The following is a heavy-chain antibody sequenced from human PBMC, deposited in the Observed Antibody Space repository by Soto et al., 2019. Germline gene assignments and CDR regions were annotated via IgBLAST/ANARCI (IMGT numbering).Heavy chain of an antibody. D-gene: IGHD3-10*01. V-gene: IGHV5-51*01. CDR1: GYSFTSYW. CDR2: IYPGDSDT. J-gene: IGHJ5*02. CDR3: ARHFSGSGSYRQNWFDP. Sequence: EVQLVQSGAEVKKPGESLKISCKGSGYSFTSYWIGWVRQMPGKGLEWMGIIYPGDSDTRYSPSFQGQVTISADKSISXXYLQWSSLKASDTAMYYCARHFSGSGSYRQNWFDPWGQGTLVTVSS.